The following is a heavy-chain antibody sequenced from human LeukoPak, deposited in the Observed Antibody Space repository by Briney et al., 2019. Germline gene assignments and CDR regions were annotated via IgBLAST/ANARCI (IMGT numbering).Heavy chain of an antibody. CDR3: ARGSNYMDV. J-gene: IGHJ6*03. V-gene: IGHV3-53*01. CDR1: GFNVSTSY. Sequence: GGSLRLSCAASGFNVSTSYMSWVRQFPGMRLVWVSVLYSGGNTYYIDSVKGRFTISRDNSKNTLFLQLNSLRGEDTAIYYCARGSNYMDVWGKGTTVTVSS. CDR2: LYSGGNT. D-gene: IGHD3-10*01.